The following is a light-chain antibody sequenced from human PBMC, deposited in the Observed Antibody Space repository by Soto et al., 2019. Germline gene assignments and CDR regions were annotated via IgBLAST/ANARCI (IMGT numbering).Light chain of an antibody. CDR2: EGS. J-gene: IGLJ1*01. V-gene: IGLV2-23*01. CDR1: SSDVGSSNL. Sequence: QSALTQPASVSGSPVQSITISCTGTSSDVGSSNLVSWYQQYPGKAPKLIIYEGSRRPSGVSGRFSGSKSGNTASLTISGLQAEDEADYYCCSFASSSTFYVFGTGTKVTVL. CDR3: CSFASSSTFYV.